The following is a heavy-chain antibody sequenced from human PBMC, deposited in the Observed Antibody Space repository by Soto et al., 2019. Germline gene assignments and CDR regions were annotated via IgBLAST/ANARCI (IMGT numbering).Heavy chain of an antibody. D-gene: IGHD6-13*01. CDR2: ISWNSGSI. J-gene: IGHJ4*02. CDR1: GFTFDDYA. V-gene: IGHV3-9*01. CDR3: AKDMYSSSWHEFDY. Sequence: GGSLRLSCAASGFTFDDYAMHWVQQAPGKGLEWASGISWNSGSIGYADSVKGRFTISRDNAKNSLYLQMNSPRAEDTALYYCAKDMYSSSWHEFDYWGQGTMVTVYS.